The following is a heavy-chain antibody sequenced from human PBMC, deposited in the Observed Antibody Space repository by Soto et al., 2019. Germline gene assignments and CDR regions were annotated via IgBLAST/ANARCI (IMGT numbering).Heavy chain of an antibody. CDR3: AIDLTVLAATGAFGY. J-gene: IGHJ4*02. V-gene: IGHV1-18*01. CDR1: RYTFTSYG. Sequence: QVQLVQSGAEVKKPGASVKVSCKASRYTFTSYGINWVRQAPGQGLEWMGWIYPYNGHTNYAQKLQGRVTMTTDTSTCTAYVALRSLRSDDTAVYYCAIDLTVLAATGAFGYWGEGTLVTVSS. CDR2: IYPYNGHT. D-gene: IGHD2-15*01.